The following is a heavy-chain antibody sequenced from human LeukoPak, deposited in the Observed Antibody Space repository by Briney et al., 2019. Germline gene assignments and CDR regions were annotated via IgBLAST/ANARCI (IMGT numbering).Heavy chain of an antibody. J-gene: IGHJ4*02. Sequence: PGGSLRLSCAASGFTFSSYVMNWVRQAPGKGLEWVSAISGSGGSRYYADSVKGRFTISRDSSKNTLYLQMNSLRAEDTAVYYCAKSQEDDSSGYYYSNFDYWGQGTLVTVSS. V-gene: IGHV3-23*01. CDR3: AKSQEDDSSGYYYSNFDY. CDR1: GFTFSSYV. CDR2: ISGSGGSR. D-gene: IGHD3-22*01.